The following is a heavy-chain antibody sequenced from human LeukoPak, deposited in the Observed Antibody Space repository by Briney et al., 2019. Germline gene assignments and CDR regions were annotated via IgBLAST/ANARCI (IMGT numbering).Heavy chain of an antibody. CDR3: AIRDGYNLGVVIDVV. J-gene: IGHJ4*02. Sequence: ASVKVSCKASGGTFSSYAISWVRQAPGQGLEWMGGFDPEDGETIYAQKFQGRVTMTEDTSTDTAYMELSSLRSEDTAVYYCAIRDGYNLGVVIDVVWGQGTLVTVSS. V-gene: IGHV1-24*01. CDR1: GGTFSSYA. CDR2: FDPEDGET. D-gene: IGHD5-24*01.